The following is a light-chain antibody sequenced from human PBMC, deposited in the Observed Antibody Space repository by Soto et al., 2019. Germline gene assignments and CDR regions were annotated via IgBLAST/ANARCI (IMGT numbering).Light chain of an antibody. CDR2: AAS. V-gene: IGKV1-39*01. J-gene: IGKJ4*01. CDR1: QSISSY. Sequence: TCLASQSISSYLNWYQQKPGKAPKLLIYAASSLQSGVPSRFSGSGSGTDFTLTISSLQPEDFATYYCQQSYSTPLTFGGGTKVDIK. CDR3: QQSYSTPLT.